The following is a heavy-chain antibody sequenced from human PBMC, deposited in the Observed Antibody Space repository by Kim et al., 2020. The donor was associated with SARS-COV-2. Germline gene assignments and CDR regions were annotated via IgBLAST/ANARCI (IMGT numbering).Heavy chain of an antibody. J-gene: IGHJ4*02. V-gene: IGHV1-8*01. CDR3: ARGHSGYSSAGDY. D-gene: IGHD6-19*01. Sequence: YAQKFQGRVTMTRNTSISTAYMELSSLRSEDTAVYYCARGHSGYSSAGDYWGQGTLVTVSS.